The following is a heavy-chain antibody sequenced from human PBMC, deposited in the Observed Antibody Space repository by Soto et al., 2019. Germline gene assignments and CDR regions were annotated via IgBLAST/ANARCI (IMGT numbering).Heavy chain of an antibody. J-gene: IGHJ4*02. CDR1: GFTFSSYG. CDR2: IWYDGSNK. Sequence: GGSLRLSCAASGFTFSSYGMHWVRQAPGKGLEWVAVIWYDGSNKYYADSVKGRFTISRDNSKNTLYLQMNSLRAEDTAVYYCARDSYTMIGSYFDYWGQGTLVTVSS. V-gene: IGHV3-33*01. CDR3: ARDSYTMIGSYFDY. D-gene: IGHD3-22*01.